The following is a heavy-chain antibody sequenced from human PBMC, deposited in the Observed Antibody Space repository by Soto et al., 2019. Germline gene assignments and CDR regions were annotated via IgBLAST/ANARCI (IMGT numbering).Heavy chain of an antibody. V-gene: IGHV3-7*05. J-gene: IGHJ4*02. CDR3: AGGSGWISDS. D-gene: IGHD6-19*01. CDR2: IQDDGGDE. Sequence: EVQLVESGGGLVQPGGSLRLSCAASGFTFSPYWMSWVRQAPGKGLEWVAIIQDDGGDEHYLEAVRGRFTISIDNAKKSLYLAMDSLRVEDTAVYYCAGGSGWISDSWGQGTLVTASS. CDR1: GFTFSPYW.